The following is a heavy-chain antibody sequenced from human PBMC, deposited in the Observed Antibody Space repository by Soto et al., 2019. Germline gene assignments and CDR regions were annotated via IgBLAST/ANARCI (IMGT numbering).Heavy chain of an antibody. CDR2: INPSGGST. CDR1: GYTFTSYY. V-gene: IGHV1-46*01. Sequence: GASVKVSCKASGYTFTSYYMHWVRQAPGQGLEWMGIINPSGGSTSYAQKFQGRVTMTRDTSTSTVYMELSSLRSEDTAVYYCARLTYYYDSSGFQGDYCGQGTLVTVSS. CDR3: ARLTYYYDSSGFQGDY. D-gene: IGHD3-22*01. J-gene: IGHJ4*02.